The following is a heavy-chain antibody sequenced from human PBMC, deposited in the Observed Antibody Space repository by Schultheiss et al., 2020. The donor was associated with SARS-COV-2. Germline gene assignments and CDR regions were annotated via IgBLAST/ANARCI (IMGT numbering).Heavy chain of an antibody. CDR1: GFSLTSTGVG. CDR3: ARIVVVPAAIVTVGWFDP. Sequence: SGPTLVKPTQTLTLTCTFSGFSLTSTGVGVGWIRQPPGKALECLALIYWNDDKRYSPSLKSRLTISKDTSKSQVVLTMTNMDPVDTATYYCARIVVVPAAIVTVGWFDPWGQGTLVTVSS. V-gene: IGHV2-5*01. J-gene: IGHJ5*02. CDR2: IYWNDDK. D-gene: IGHD2-2*01.